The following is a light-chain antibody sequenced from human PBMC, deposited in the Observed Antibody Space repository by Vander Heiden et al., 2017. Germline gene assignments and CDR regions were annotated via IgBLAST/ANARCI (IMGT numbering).Light chain of an antibody. V-gene: IGKV3-15*01. CDR1: QSVSSN. CDR3: QQYNNWWT. CDR2: GAF. J-gene: IGKJ1*01. Sequence: IVMTQSTATLSVSPGERPTLSCRASQSVSSNLAWYQQKPGQAPGLLIYGAFTRATGIPARFSGSGSGTEFTLTISSLQSVDFAVYYCQQYNNWWTFGQGTKVEIE.